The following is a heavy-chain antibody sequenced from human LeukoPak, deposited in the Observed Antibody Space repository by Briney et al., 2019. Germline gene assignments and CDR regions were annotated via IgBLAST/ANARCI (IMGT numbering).Heavy chain of an antibody. CDR1: GYTFTSYG. CDR3: ARTKLGYCTKGVCLGYYMHV. Sequence: ASVKVSCKASGYTFTSYGISWVRQAPGQGLEWMGWISAYNGNTNYAQKLQGRVTMTTDTSTSTAYMELRSLRSDDTAVYYCARTKLGYCTKGVCLGYYMHVWAKGPRVPVSS. CDR2: ISAYNGNT. D-gene: IGHD2-8*01. J-gene: IGHJ6*03. V-gene: IGHV1-18*01.